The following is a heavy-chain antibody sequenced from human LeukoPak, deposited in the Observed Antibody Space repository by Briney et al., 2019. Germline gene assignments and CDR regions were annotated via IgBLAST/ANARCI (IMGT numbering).Heavy chain of an antibody. Sequence: PSETLSLTCAVYGSFSDHSWSWVRQPPGKGLEWIGEIDEKRRTSYSPSLTSRVTISVDTSKNQFSLKLSSVTPEDTAVYYCAREGARDYGGNSFDYWGQGTLVTVSS. CDR3: AREGARDYGGNSFDY. J-gene: IGHJ4*02. D-gene: IGHD4-23*01. CDR2: IDEKRRT. CDR1: GSFSDHS. V-gene: IGHV4-34*01.